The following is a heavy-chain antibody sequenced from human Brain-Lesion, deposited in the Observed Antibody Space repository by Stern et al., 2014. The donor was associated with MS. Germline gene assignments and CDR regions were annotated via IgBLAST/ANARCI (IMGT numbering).Heavy chain of an antibody. Sequence: VQLVESGAEVKKPGPSVKVSCKTSGYIFTGYSIHWVRQAPGQGLEWMALITPKTGGATSAQTFQGRVTMSRDTSISTAYVELSSLTSDDTAVYYCARDQRGITIFGVVTDYYYLGMDVWGQGTTVTVSS. J-gene: IGHJ6*02. CDR1: GYIFTGYS. CDR2: ITPKTGGA. V-gene: IGHV1-2*02. CDR3: ARDQRGITIFGVVTDYYYLGMDV. D-gene: IGHD3-3*01.